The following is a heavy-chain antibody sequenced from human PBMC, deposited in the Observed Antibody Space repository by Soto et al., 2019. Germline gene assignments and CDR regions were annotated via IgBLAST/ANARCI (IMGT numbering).Heavy chain of an antibody. CDR3: ARTLRGQSYRGRDY. J-gene: IGHJ4*02. V-gene: IGHV4-61*01. CDR2: IDYSGTT. CDR1: CGSVSSASYY. Sequence: SETLSLTCTFSCGSVSSASYYWSWIRQPPGKGLEWIGYIDYSGTTNYDPSLKSRVTISIDTSKNQFSLNLRSVTAADTAVYYCARTLRGQSYRGRDYWGQGTLVTVSS. D-gene: IGHD1-26*01.